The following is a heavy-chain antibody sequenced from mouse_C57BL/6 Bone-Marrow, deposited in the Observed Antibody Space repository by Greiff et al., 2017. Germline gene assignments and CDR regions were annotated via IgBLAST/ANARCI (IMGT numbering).Heavy chain of an antibody. V-gene: IGHV1-69*01. J-gene: IGHJ1*03. D-gene: IGHD1-1*01. CDR2: IDPSDSYT. CDR3: ARTGLYYGSSYGYCDV. CDR1: GYTFTSYW. Sequence: QVRLQQPGAELVMPGASVKLSCKASGYTFTSYWMHWVKQRPGQGLEWIGEIDPSDSYTNYNQKFKGKSTLTVDKSSSTAYMQLSSLTSEDSAVYYCARTGLYYGSSYGYCDVWGTGTTVTVSS.